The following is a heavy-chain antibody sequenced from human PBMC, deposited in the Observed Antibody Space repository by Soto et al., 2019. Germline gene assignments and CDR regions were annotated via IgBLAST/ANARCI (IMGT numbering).Heavy chain of an antibody. Sequence: SETLSLPCAVSGASIRVHSYSWTWIRQPPGKGLEWIGSSYYSGTTYFNPALKSRATISVETSKNQFSLTRTGVTRPDTAIYYCTGRYNWTDNYFDPGAPG. CDR3: TGRYNWTDNYFDP. CDR2: SYYSGTT. D-gene: IGHD1-20*01. CDR1: GASIRVHSYS. J-gene: IGHJ5*02. V-gene: IGHV4-39*01.